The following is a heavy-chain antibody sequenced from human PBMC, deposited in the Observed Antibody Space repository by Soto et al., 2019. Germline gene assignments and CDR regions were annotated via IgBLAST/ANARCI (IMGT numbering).Heavy chain of an antibody. CDR3: ARDQFEGSYGSGSYWSDP. CDR2: IYYSGST. D-gene: IGHD3-10*01. Sequence: PSETLSLTCTVSGGSISSGDYYWSWIRQPPGKGREWIGYIYYSGSTYYNPSLKSRVTISVDTSKNQFSLKLSSVTAADTAVYYCARDQFEGSYGSGSYWSDPWGQGTLVTVSS. V-gene: IGHV4-30-4*01. J-gene: IGHJ5*02. CDR1: GGSISSGDYY.